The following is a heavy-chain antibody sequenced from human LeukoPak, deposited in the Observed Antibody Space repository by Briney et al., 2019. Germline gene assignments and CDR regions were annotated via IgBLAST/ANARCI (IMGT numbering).Heavy chain of an antibody. J-gene: IGHJ4*02. CDR3: ARSDPSIAVAGIDY. Sequence: SETLSLTCTVSGGSISNYYWNWIRQPPGKGLEWIGYIYYSGSTNYNPSLKSRVTISVDTSKNQFSLKLSSVTAADTAVYYCARSDPSIAVAGIDYWGQGTLVTVSS. CDR2: IYYSGST. V-gene: IGHV4-59*01. CDR1: GGSISNYY. D-gene: IGHD6-19*01.